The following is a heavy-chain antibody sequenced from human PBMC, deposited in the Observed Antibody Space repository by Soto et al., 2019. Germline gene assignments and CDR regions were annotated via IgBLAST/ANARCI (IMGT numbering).Heavy chain of an antibody. D-gene: IGHD3-10*01. Sequence: SETLSLTCAVSGYVITNGYHWGWIRQPPGKELEWIGTISHSGDTYYNPSLKSRVTISIDTAKNHLSLILSSVTAADTAVYYCARESAGSGRNNWFDPWGLGTLVTVSS. CDR3: ARESAGSGRNNWFDP. CDR2: ISHSGDT. CDR1: GYVITNGYH. J-gene: IGHJ5*02. V-gene: IGHV4-38-2*02.